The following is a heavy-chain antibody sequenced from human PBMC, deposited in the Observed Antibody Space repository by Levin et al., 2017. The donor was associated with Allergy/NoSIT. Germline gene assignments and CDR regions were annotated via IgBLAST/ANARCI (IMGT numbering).Heavy chain of an antibody. Sequence: SETLSLTCTVSGASISSNYYWGWIRQPPGKGLEWIASIHHGGSTYHNPSLKSRVTMSVDTSKNQFSLHLTSVTAADTAVYYCARDQRFLEWLLWGQGTLVTVSS. CDR2: IHHGGST. V-gene: IGHV4-38-2*02. J-gene: IGHJ4*02. D-gene: IGHD3-3*01. CDR3: ARDQRFLEWLL. CDR1: GASISSNYY.